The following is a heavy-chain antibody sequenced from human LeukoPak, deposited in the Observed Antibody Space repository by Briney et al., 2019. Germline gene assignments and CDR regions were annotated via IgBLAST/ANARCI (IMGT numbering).Heavy chain of an antibody. Sequence: GASVKVSCKASGYTFTSHGISWVRQAPGQGLEWMGWISTYNGNTNYAQKLQGRVTMTTDTSTSTAYMELRSLRSDDTAVYYCARDSLFSQIDYSSGLSNYYYYYMDVWGKGTTVTISS. J-gene: IGHJ6*03. CDR1: GYTFTSHG. D-gene: IGHD6-19*01. V-gene: IGHV1-18*01. CDR2: ISTYNGNT. CDR3: ARDSLFSQIDYSSGLSNYYYYYMDV.